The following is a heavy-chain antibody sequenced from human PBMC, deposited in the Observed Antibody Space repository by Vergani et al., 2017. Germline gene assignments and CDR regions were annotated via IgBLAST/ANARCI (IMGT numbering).Heavy chain of an antibody. CDR3: ARHSPVKWLVKLGWIDP. CDR2: IYYSGST. CDR1: GASIRSSNYY. J-gene: IGHJ5*02. Sequence: QLQLQESGPGLVKPSATLSLTCSVSGASIRSSNYYWGWIRQPPGKGLEWIASIYYSGSTYYNPSLKSRVTISVDTSKNQFSLKLSSVTAADTAVYFCARHSPVKWLVKLGWIDPWGQGILVTVSS. D-gene: IGHD6-19*01. V-gene: IGHV4-39*01.